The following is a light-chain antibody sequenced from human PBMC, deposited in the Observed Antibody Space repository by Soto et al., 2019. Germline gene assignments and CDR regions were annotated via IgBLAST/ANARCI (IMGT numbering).Light chain of an antibody. CDR1: SSDVGGYKY. V-gene: IGLV2-8*01. CDR2: EVT. J-gene: IGLJ1*01. CDR3: MSYPGSSHV. Sequence: QSVLTQPPSASGSPGQSVTISCTGTSSDVGGYKYVSWYQQQHPGKAPKLIIYEVTKRPSGVPDRFSGSKSGNTASLTVSGLQAEDEADYYCMSYPGSSHVFGTGTKLTVL.